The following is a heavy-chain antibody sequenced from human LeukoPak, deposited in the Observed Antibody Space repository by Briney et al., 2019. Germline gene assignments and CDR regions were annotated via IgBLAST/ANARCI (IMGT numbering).Heavy chain of an antibody. V-gene: IGHV1-2*02. D-gene: IGHD2-21*01. Sequence: ASVKVSCKTSGYSFTDYYMHWVRQAPGQGLEWMGWINPNSDGTSSAQKCQGRVSMPRDTSITTVDMEVSRLTSDDMAIYYCASADRLDGGPYVIGPWGQGTLVTVSS. J-gene: IGHJ5*02. CDR3: ASADRLDGGPYVIGP. CDR1: GYSFTDYY. CDR2: INPNSDGT.